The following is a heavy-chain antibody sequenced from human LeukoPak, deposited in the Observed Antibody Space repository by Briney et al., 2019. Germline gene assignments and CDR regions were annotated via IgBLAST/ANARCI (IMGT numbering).Heavy chain of an antibody. V-gene: IGHV3-23*01. D-gene: IGHD6-19*01. CDR2: VSNGGGNT. J-gene: IGHJ4*02. CDR3: AKDFTGWRDFDY. CDR1: GFTFSTYA. Sequence: EGSLRLSCAASGFTFSTYAMSWVRQAPGKGLEWVSAVSNGGGNTYYADSVKGRFTISRDNSKNTLYLQMNSLRADDTAVYYCAKDFTGWRDFDYWGQGTLVTVSS.